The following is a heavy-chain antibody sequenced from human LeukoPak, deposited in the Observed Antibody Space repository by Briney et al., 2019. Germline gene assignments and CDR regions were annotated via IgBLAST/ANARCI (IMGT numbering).Heavy chain of an antibody. CDR2: FNLGGGT. CDR1: GGSISSSNW. Sequence: PSETLSLTCAVSGGSISSSNWWSWIRQPPGRGLEWIGEFNLGGGTNYNPSLKSRLTISVDASKSQVSLKLSSVTPVDTAVYYCARIYNDTSGNHNQAFDMWGQGTMVTVSS. CDR3: ARIYNDTSGNHNQAFDM. J-gene: IGHJ3*02. D-gene: IGHD3-22*01. V-gene: IGHV4-4*02.